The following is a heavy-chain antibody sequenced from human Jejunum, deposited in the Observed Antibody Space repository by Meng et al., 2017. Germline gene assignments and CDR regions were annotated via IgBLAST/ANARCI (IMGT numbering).Heavy chain of an antibody. CDR2: ITANGGST. CDR1: GLTFSDKS. J-gene: IGHJ2*01. CDR3: AKDRRGPEAGYWYFDL. V-gene: IGHV3-23*01. D-gene: IGHD6-19*01. Sequence: EVQLLGAGGGLVQPGGSLRLSCAAVGLTFSDKSMTWVRQAPGKGLEWVSAITANGGSTFYADSVKGRLTISRDNSKNMLYLQMNSLRAEDTAVYYCAKDRRGPEAGYWYFDLWGRGTLVTVSS.